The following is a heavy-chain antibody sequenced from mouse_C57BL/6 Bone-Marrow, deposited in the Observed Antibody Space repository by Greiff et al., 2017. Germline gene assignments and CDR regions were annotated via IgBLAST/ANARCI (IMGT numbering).Heavy chain of an antibody. CDR1: GFNIKNTY. V-gene: IGHV14-3*01. CDR3: ATPIYYDYDVDY. J-gene: IGHJ4*01. D-gene: IGHD2-4*01. Sequence: VQLKESVAELVRPGASVKLSCTASGFNIKNTYMHWVKQRPEQGLEWIGRIEPANGNTKYAPKFQGKATITADTSSNTAYLQLSSLTSEDTAIYYCATPIYYDYDVDYWGQGTSVTVSS. CDR2: IEPANGNT.